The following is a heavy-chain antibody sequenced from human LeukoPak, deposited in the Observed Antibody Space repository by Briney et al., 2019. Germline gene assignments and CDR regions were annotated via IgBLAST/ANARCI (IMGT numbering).Heavy chain of an antibody. D-gene: IGHD3-10*01. J-gene: IGHJ5*02. CDR2: IYHSGST. CDR3: ARSGSGYYGSGRGFDP. CDR1: GYSISSGYY. Sequence: SETLSLTCTVSGYSISSGYYWGWIRQPPGKGLEWIGSIYHSGSTYYNPSLKSRVTISVDTSKNQFSLKLSSVTAADTAVYYCARSGSGYYGSGRGFDPWGQGTLVTVSS. V-gene: IGHV4-38-2*02.